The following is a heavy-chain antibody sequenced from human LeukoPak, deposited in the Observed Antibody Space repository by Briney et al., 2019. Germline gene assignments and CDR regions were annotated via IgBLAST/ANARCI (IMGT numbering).Heavy chain of an antibody. J-gene: IGHJ4*02. D-gene: IGHD3-10*01. CDR3: ARASTYYYGSGEDFDY. V-gene: IGHV3-21*01. Sequence: GGSLRLSCAASGFTFSSYSMNWVRQAPGKGLEWVSSISSSSSYIYYADSVKGRFTISRDNAKNSLYLQMNSLRAEDTAAYYCARASTYYYGSGEDFDYWGQGTLVTVSS. CDR2: ISSSSSYI. CDR1: GFTFSSYS.